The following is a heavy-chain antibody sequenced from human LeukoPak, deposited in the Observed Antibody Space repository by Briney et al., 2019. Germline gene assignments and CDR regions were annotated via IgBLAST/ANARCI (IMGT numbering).Heavy chain of an antibody. D-gene: IGHD3-16*01. J-gene: IGHJ4*02. V-gene: IGHV5-51*01. CDR3: ARHILGKDFDY. Sequence: GASLKISCQGSGYPFTSYWIGWVRPMPGKGLEWMGIIYPGDSDTRYSPYFQGQVTISADKSISTAYLQWSSLKASDTAMYYCARHILGKDFDYWGQGTLVTVSS. CDR2: IYPGDSDT. CDR1: GYPFTSYW.